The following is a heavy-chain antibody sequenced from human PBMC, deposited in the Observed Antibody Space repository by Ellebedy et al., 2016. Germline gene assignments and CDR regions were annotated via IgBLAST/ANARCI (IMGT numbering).Heavy chain of an antibody. V-gene: IGHV3-74*03. Sequence: GESLKISXAASGFTFSSYWMHWVRQAPGKGLVWISRISSGGSDTKYADSVKGRFTLSREDAKNTLYLQMNSLRAEDTAVYYCARDRERGFDYWGRGNLVTVSS. CDR2: ISSGGSDT. CDR1: GFTFSSYW. J-gene: IGHJ4*02. CDR3: ARDRERGFDY.